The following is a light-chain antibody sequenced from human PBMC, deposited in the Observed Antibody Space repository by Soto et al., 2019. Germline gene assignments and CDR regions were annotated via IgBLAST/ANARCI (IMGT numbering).Light chain of an antibody. V-gene: IGLV1-51*01. J-gene: IGLJ1*01. CDR3: GSWDRSLIAYG. Sequence: SALTQPPSVSGAPKKKVTMSCSGSSSNIGGNSVSWYQQLPGTAPKLLIYDDNKRPSGIPDRFSGSKSGTSATLGITGFQTGDEADYYCGSWDRSLIAYGFGTGTKVTVL. CDR1: SSNIGGNS. CDR2: DDN.